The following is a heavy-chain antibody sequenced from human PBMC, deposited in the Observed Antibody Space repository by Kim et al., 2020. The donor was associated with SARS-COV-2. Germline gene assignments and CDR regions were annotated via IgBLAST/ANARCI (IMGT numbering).Heavy chain of an antibody. V-gene: IGHV3-23*01. CDR2: ST. Sequence: STYNADSVMGRFTISRDNSKNTLYLQMNSLRAEDTAVYYCAKEGLFVNDYWGQGTLVTVSS. CDR3: AKEGLFVNDY. D-gene: IGHD2-15*01. J-gene: IGHJ4*02.